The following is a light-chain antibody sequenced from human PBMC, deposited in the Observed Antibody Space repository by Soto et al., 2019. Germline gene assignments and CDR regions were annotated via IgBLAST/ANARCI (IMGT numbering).Light chain of an antibody. Sequence: QSALTQPASVSGSPGQSITIPCTGASSDVGSYNLVSWYQQHPGKAPKLMIYEVSRRPSGISNRFSGSKSGNTASLTISGLQAEDEADYCCCSYAGSPTFVIFGGGTKLTVL. V-gene: IGLV2-23*02. CDR2: EVS. J-gene: IGLJ2*01. CDR3: CSYAGSPTFVI. CDR1: SSDVGSYNL.